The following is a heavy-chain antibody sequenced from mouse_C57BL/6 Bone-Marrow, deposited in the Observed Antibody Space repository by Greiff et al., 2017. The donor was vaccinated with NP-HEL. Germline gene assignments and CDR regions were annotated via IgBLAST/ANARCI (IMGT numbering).Heavy chain of an antibody. CDR2: ISSGGSYP. CDR1: GFTFSSYG. CDR3: ARHDYDAMDY. Sequence: EVMLVESGGDLVKPGGSLKLSCAASGFTFSSYGMSWVRQTPDKRLEWVATISSGGSYPYYPDSVKGRFTISRDNAKNTLYLQMSSLKSEDTAMYYCARHDYDAMDYWGQGTAVTVSS. J-gene: IGHJ4*01. V-gene: IGHV5-6*01.